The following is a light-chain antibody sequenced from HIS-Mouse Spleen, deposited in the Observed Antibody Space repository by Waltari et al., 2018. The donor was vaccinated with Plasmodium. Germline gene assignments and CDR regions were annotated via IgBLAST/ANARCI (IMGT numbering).Light chain of an antibody. J-gene: IGKJ4*01. V-gene: IGKV1-39*01. CDR2: AAS. Sequence: DMQMTQSPSPLSTSVGDSVTITCRASQSISSNLNWYQQKPGKAPKLLIYAASSLQSGVPSRFSGSGSGTDFTLTISSLQPEDFATYYCQQSYSTPQLTFGGGP. CDR1: QSISSN. CDR3: QQSYSTPQLT.